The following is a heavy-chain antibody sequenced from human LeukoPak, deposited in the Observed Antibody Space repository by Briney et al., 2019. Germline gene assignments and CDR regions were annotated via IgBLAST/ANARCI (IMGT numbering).Heavy chain of an antibody. D-gene: IGHD5-24*01. V-gene: IGHV4-30-4*01. CDR3: ARERGWLHYYFDY. Sequence: SETLSLTCTVSGGSISSGDYYWSWIRQPPGKGLEWIGYIYYSGSTYYNPSLKSRVTISVDTSKNQFSLKLGSVTAADTAVYYCARERGWLHYYFDYWGQGTLVTVSS. CDR2: IYYSGST. CDR1: GGSISSGDYY. J-gene: IGHJ4*02.